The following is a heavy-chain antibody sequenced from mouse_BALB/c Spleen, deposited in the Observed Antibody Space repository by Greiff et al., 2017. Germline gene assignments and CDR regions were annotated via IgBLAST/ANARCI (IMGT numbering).Heavy chain of an antibody. V-gene: IGHV5-6-3*01. D-gene: IGHD1-1*01. CDR3: ASNYGAMDY. J-gene: IGHJ4*01. CDR2: INSNGGST. CDR1: GFTFSDYY. Sequence: EVQVVESGGGLVKPGGSLKLSCAASGFTFSDYYMYWVRQTPEKRLEWVATINSNGGSTYYPDSVKGRFTISRDNAKNTLYLQMSSLKSEDTAMYYCASNYGAMDYWGQGTSVTVSS.